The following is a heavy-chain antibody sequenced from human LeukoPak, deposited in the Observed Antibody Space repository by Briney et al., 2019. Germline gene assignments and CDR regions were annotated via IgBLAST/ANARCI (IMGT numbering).Heavy chain of an antibody. CDR3: ATRFSRSPEPAATAHAFDI. V-gene: IGHV1-24*01. D-gene: IGHD2-2*01. CDR2: FDPEDGET. Sequence: ASVKVSCKVSGYTLTELSMNWVRQAPGKGLERMGGFDPEDGETIYAQKFQCRVTMIEDTSTDTAYMELSSLRSEDTAVYYCATRFSRSPEPAATAHAFDIWGQGTMVTVSS. CDR1: GYTLTELS. J-gene: IGHJ3*02.